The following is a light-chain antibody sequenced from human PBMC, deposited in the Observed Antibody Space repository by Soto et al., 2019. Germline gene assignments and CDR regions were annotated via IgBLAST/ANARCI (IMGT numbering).Light chain of an antibody. Sequence: DIQMTQSPSTLSAFVGDRVTITCRASQSIGRWLAWYQQKPGKAPKLLIYDASSLESGVPSRFSGSGSGTEFTLTISSLQPDDFATYYCQRYNNWPLTFGGGTKVESK. J-gene: IGKJ4*01. CDR2: DAS. V-gene: IGKV1-5*01. CDR3: QRYNNWPLT. CDR1: QSIGRW.